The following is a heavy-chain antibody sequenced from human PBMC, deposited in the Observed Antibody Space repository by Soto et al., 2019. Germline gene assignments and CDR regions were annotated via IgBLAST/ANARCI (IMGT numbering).Heavy chain of an antibody. CDR1: GFTFTKAW. J-gene: IGHJ4*02. Sequence: EVQLVESGGGLVKPGGSLRLSCAASGFTFTKAWINWVRQAPGKGLEWVGRIKSITDGGTTDYAAPVKGRFIISRDDSTNTLFLQMNSLKPEDTALYYCATGSFDWFSIDYWGQGTLVTVSS. D-gene: IGHD3-9*01. CDR3: ATGSFDWFSIDY. V-gene: IGHV3-15*07. CDR2: IKSITDGGTT.